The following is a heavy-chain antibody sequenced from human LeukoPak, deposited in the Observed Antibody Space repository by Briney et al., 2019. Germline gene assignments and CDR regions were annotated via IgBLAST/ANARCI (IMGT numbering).Heavy chain of an antibody. Sequence: GGSLRLSCAASGFTFGSDAMSWVRQAPGKGLEWVSSINAGGSYTYYADSVKGQFTISRDNSKNTLYLQMNSLRAEDTAVYYCAKDKTIFGVAKNPNFDYWGQGTLVTVSS. J-gene: IGHJ4*02. CDR3: AKDKTIFGVAKNPNFDY. V-gene: IGHV3-23*01. D-gene: IGHD3-3*01. CDR1: GFTFGSDA. CDR2: INAGGSYT.